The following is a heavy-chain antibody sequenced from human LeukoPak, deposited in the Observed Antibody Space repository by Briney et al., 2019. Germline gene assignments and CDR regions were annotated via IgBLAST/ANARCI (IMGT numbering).Heavy chain of an antibody. J-gene: IGHJ4*02. CDR2: ISGRGDSS. Sequence: GGSLRLSCAGSGFTFSNFGMSWVRQAPGKGPEWVARISGRGDSSNYADSVKGRFTISRDNSKNTLYLQMNSLRAEDTAVYYCATESYGSGWYFDYWGQGTLVTVSS. V-gene: IGHV3-23*01. D-gene: IGHD3-10*01. CDR3: ATESYGSGWYFDY. CDR1: GFTFSNFG.